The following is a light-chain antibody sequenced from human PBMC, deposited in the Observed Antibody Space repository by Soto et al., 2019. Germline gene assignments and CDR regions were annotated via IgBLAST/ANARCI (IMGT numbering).Light chain of an antibody. CDR2: AAS. J-gene: IGKJ2*01. CDR3: QQYNNGHPEYT. Sequence: EIVMTQSPATLSVSPGERATLSCRASQSVSSNLAWYQQKPGQAPSLLIYAASTRATGIPARFSGSGSETEFTLTISRLQSEDFAVYYCQQYNNGHPEYTFGQGTKLQIK. CDR1: QSVSSN. V-gene: IGKV3-15*01.